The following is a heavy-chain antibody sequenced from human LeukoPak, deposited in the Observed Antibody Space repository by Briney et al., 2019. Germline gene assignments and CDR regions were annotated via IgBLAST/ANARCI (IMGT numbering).Heavy chain of an antibody. J-gene: IGHJ4*02. Sequence: SETLSLTCTVSGGSISSYYWSWIRQPPGKGLEWIGYIYDSGSTYYNPSLKSRVTISIDTSKNQFSLKLSSVTAADTAVFYCARASGSGNYRAFDYWGQGTLVTVSS. CDR1: GGSISSYY. D-gene: IGHD3-10*01. CDR3: ARASGSGNYRAFDY. CDR2: IYDSGST. V-gene: IGHV4-59*04.